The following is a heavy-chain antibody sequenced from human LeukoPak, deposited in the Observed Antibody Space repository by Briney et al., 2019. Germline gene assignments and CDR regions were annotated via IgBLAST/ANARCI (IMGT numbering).Heavy chain of an antibody. J-gene: IGHJ4*02. CDR2: ISSSSSTI. CDR3: ARDYVWGSYRFDHFDY. Sequence: GGSLRLSCAASGFTFSSYAMSWVRQAPGKGLEWVSYISSSSSTIYYADSVKGRFTISRDNAKNSLYLQMNSLRDEDTAVYYCARDYVWGSYRFDHFDYWGQGTLVTVSS. CDR1: GFTFSSYA. D-gene: IGHD3-16*02. V-gene: IGHV3-48*02.